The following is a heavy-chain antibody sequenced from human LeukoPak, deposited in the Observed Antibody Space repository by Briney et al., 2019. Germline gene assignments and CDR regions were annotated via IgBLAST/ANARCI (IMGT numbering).Heavy chain of an antibody. V-gene: IGHV3-48*01. CDR2: ISESSTTI. D-gene: IGHD3-9*01. Sequence: GGSLRLSCAASGFTFNSYSMNWVRQAPGKGLEWVSYISESSTTIYYADSVKGRFTISRDNAKNTVYLEMDSLRPEDTALYYCAKATGDLRANDYWGQGTLVMVSS. CDR3: AKATGDLRANDY. J-gene: IGHJ4*02. CDR1: GFTFNSYS.